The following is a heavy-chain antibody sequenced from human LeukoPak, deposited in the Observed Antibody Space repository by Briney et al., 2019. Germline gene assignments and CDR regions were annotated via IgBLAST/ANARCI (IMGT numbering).Heavy chain of an antibody. Sequence: GGSLRLSCAASGFTFSSYAMSWVRQAPGKGLEWVSAISGSGGSTYYADSVKGRFTISRDNSKNTLYLQMNSLRAEDTAVYYCAKEGPVVVVAATPGNAFDIWGQGTMVTVSS. D-gene: IGHD2-15*01. CDR3: AKEGPVVVVAATPGNAFDI. CDR2: ISGSGGST. J-gene: IGHJ3*02. V-gene: IGHV3-23*01. CDR1: GFTFSSYA.